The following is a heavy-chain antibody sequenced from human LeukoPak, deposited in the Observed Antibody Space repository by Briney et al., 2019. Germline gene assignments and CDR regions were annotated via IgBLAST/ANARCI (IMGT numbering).Heavy chain of an antibody. J-gene: IGHJ4*02. CDR3: ADTSPYYFDY. V-gene: IGHV4-59*01. CDR2: IYYSGST. CDR1: GDSISSYY. Sequence: SETLSLTCTVSGDSISSYYWSWIRQPPGKGLEWIGYIYYSGSTNYNPSLKSRVTISVDTSKNQFSLKLSSVPAADTALYYCADTSPYYFDYWGQGTLVTVSS. D-gene: IGHD2-2*01.